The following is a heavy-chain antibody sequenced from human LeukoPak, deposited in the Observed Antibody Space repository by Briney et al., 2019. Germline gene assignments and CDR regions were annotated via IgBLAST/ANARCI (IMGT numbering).Heavy chain of an antibody. D-gene: IGHD2-15*01. J-gene: IGHJ4*02. V-gene: IGHV1-2*02. CDR1: GYTFTGYY. CDR2: INPNSGGT. CDR3: ARERVVVVAANYDY. Sequence: ASVKVSCKASGYTFTGYYMHWVRQAPGQGLEWMGWINPNSGGTNYAQKFQGRVTMTRDTSISTAYMELSRLRSDDTAVYYCARERVVVVAANYDYWGQGTLVTVSS.